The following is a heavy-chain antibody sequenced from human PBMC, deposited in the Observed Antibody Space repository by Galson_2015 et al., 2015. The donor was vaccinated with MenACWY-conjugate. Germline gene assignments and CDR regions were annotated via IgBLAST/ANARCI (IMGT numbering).Heavy chain of an antibody. CDR1: GFTFSSNW. CDR2: INSDGSST. Sequence: SLRLSCAASGFTFSSNWMHWVRHAPGKGLVWVSRINSDGSSTNYADSVKGRFTISRDNAKKTLYLKMNSRRAEDTAVYYCVRVCEVWCSRCVFDYWGQAPLVTVSS. D-gene: IGHD2-21*01. V-gene: IGHV3-74*01. CDR3: VRVCEVWCSRCVFDY. J-gene: IGHJ4*02.